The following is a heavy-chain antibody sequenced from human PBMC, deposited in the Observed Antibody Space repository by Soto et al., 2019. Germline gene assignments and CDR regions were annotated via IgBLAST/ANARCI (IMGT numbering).Heavy chain of an antibody. J-gene: IGHJ4*02. V-gene: IGHV4-30-4*01. CDR3: AQSRGYSSGWLDY. Sequence: PSENLSLTCTVSGGSISSGDYYWSWIRQPPGKGLEWIGYIYYSGSTYYNPSLKSRVTISVDTSKNQFSLKLSSVTAADTAVYYCAQSRGYSSGWLDYWGQGTPVTVSA. CDR2: IYYSGST. D-gene: IGHD6-19*01. CDR1: GGSISSGDYY.